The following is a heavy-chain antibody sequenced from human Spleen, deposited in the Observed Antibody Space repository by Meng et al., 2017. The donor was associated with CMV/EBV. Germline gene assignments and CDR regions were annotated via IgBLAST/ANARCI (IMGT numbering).Heavy chain of an antibody. CDR2: IYRGGRT. CDR3: ARDAVGYISSSRTYYFDY. CDR1: FTMSSIY. Sequence: FTMSSIYMGWGRKAPGKGLEWVSVIYRGGRTYYADSVKGRFTISRDNSKNTLYLQINSLRAEDTAVYYCARDAVGYISSSRTYYFDYWGQGTLVTVSS. J-gene: IGHJ4*02. V-gene: IGHV3-66*02. D-gene: IGHD6-13*01.